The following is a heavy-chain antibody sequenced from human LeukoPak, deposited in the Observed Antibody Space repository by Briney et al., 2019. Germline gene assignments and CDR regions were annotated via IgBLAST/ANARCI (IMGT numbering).Heavy chain of an antibody. CDR3: AREKGGGTVTTNYYYYMDV. CDR1: GGSISSSSYY. Sequence: SETLSLTCTVSGGSISSSSYYWGWIRQPPGKGLEWIGGIYYSGSTYYNPSLKSRVTISVDTSKNQFSLKLSSVTAADTAVYYCAREKGGGTVTTNYYYYMDVWGKGTTVTVSS. CDR2: IYYSGST. J-gene: IGHJ6*03. V-gene: IGHV4-39*07. D-gene: IGHD4-17*01.